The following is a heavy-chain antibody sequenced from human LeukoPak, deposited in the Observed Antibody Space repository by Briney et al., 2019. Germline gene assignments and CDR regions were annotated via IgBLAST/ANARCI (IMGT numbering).Heavy chain of an antibody. CDR3: ARDQAFDWFYYYYGMDV. CDR2: IGSSVNNT. CDR1: GFSFSNHA. Sequence: GGPLRLSCAGSGFSFSNHALSWVRHARGKALEWVSSIGSSVNNTHYADSVKGRFTISRDNSKNTLYLQMNSLRAEDTAVYYCARDQAFDWFYYYYGMDVWGLGTTVIVSS. V-gene: IGHV3-23*01. D-gene: IGHD3-9*01. J-gene: IGHJ6*02.